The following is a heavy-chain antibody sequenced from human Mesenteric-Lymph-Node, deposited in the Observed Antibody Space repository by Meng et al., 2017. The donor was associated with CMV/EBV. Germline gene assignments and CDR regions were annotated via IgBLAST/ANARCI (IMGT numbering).Heavy chain of an antibody. CDR3: AKSPASGYYYFDY. V-gene: IGHV3-23*01. D-gene: IGHD3-22*01. CDR1: GFTVSSNE. Sequence: GESLKISCAASGFTVSSNEMSWVRQAPGKGLEWVSASSGSGGGTYYADSVKGRFTISRDSSKNTLYLQMNSLRAEDTAVYYCAKSPASGYYYFDYWGQGTLVTVSS. J-gene: IGHJ4*02. CDR2: SSGSGGGT.